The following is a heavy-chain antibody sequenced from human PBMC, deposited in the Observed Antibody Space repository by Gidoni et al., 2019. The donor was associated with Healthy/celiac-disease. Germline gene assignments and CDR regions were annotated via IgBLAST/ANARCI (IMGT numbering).Heavy chain of an antibody. Sequence: QVQLVEYGGGLVKPGGSPRLSCAASGFTFSDYSMSSIRQAPVKGLEGVSYISSSSSYTNYADSVKGRFTISRDNAKNSLYLQMNSLRAEDTAVYYCARDRREYYGSGSYYGYYYYMDVWGKGTTVTVSS. V-gene: IGHV3-11*05. D-gene: IGHD3-10*01. CDR1: GFTFSDYS. CDR2: ISSSSSYT. J-gene: IGHJ6*03. CDR3: ARDRREYYGSGSYYGYYYYMDV.